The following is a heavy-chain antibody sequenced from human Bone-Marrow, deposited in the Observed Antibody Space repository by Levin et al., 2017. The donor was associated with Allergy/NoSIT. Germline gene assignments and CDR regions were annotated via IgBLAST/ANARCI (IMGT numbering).Heavy chain of an antibody. Sequence: GGSLRLSCEASGFTFSNYAMNWVRQAPGKGLEWVSGISGRGISIYYADSVKGRFTISRDNSKNTLYLQMNTLRAEDTAVYYCASTPYDSGTYYYFDYWGQGVLVTVSS. J-gene: IGHJ4*02. CDR1: GFTFSNYA. D-gene: IGHD3-10*01. V-gene: IGHV3-23*01. CDR2: ISGRGISI. CDR3: ASTPYDSGTYYYFDY.